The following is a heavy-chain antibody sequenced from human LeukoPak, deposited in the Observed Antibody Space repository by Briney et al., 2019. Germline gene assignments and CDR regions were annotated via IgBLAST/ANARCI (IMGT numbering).Heavy chain of an antibody. J-gene: IGHJ5*02. CDR2: IYYSGST. CDR1: GGSISSGDYY. V-gene: IGHV4-30-4*01. CDR3: ARASVVPAGGPWFDP. D-gene: IGHD2-15*01. Sequence: SQTLSLTCTVSGGSISSGDYYWSWIRQPPGKGLEWIGSIYYSGSTYYNPSLKSRVTISVDTSKNQFSLKLSSVTAADTAVYYCARASVVPAGGPWFDPWGQGTLVTVSS.